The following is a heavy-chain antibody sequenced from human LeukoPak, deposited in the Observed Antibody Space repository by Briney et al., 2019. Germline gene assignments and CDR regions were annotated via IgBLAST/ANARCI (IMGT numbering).Heavy chain of an antibody. CDR1: GFTFSSYG. CDR3: ARETTAHPGSFDY. D-gene: IGHD1-14*01. Sequence: GRSLRLSCAASGFTFSSYGMPWVRQAPGKGLEWVAVIWYDGSNKYYADSVKGRFTISRDNSKNTLYLQMNSLRAEDTAVYYCARETTAHPGSFDYWCQGTLVTVSS. CDR2: IWYDGSNK. V-gene: IGHV3-33*01. J-gene: IGHJ4*02.